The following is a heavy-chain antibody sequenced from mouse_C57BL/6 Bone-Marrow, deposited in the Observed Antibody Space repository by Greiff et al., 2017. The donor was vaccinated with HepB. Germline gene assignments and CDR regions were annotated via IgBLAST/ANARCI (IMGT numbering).Heavy chain of an antibody. Sequence: EVMLVESGPELVKPGASVKISCKASGYSFTGYYMNWVKQSPEKSLEWIGEINPSTGGTTYNQKFKAKATLTVDKSSSTAYMQLKSLTSEDSAVYYCARDSPFAYWGQGTLVTVSA. CDR2: INPSTGGT. CDR3: ARDSPFAY. D-gene: IGHD3-2*01. V-gene: IGHV1-42*01. J-gene: IGHJ3*01. CDR1: GYSFTGYY.